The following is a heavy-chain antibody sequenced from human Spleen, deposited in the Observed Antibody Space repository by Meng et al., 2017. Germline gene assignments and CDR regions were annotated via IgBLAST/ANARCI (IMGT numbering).Heavy chain of an antibody. CDR3: AREGYGDYPDQMGGGMDV. Sequence: GGSLRLSCAASGFTFTDYYMSWMRQAPGKGLEWVSSISSSSTYIYYADSVKGRFTISRDNSKNTLYLQMNSLRAEDTAVYYCAREGYGDYPDQMGGGMDVWGQGTTVTVSS. J-gene: IGHJ6*02. D-gene: IGHD4-17*01. CDR1: GFTFTDYY. CDR2: ISSSSTYI. V-gene: IGHV3-11*06.